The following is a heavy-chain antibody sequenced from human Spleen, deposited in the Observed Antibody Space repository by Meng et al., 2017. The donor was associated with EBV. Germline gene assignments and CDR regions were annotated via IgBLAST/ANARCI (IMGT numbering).Heavy chain of an antibody. J-gene: IGHJ4*02. D-gene: IGHD1-1*01. Sequence: QLVGAGGGVVQPGRSLRLSCAASGFTFSSYAMHWVRQAPGKGLEWVAVISFDGGNKYYADSVKGRFTISRDNSKNTLYLQMNSLRAEDTAVYYCARGTADKTYYFDYWGQGTLVTVPS. CDR2: ISFDGGNK. CDR1: GFTFSSYA. CDR3: ARGTADKTYYFDY. V-gene: IGHV3-30-3*01.